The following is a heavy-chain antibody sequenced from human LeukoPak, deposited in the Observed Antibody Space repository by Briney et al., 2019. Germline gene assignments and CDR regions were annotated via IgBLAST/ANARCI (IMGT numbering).Heavy chain of an antibody. D-gene: IGHD2-2*01. Sequence: GGSLRLSCAASGFTFSDYYMSWIRQAPGKGLEWVSYISSSGSTIYYADSVKGRFTISRDNAKNSLYLQMNSLRDEDTAVYYCARAPRKRIVVVPAANYYFDYWGQGTLVTVSS. CDR3: ARAPRKRIVVVPAANYYFDY. V-gene: IGHV3-11*04. CDR2: ISSSGSTI. J-gene: IGHJ4*02. CDR1: GFTFSDYY.